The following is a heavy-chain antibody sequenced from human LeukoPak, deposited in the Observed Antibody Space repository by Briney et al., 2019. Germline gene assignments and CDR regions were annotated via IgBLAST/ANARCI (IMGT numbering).Heavy chain of an antibody. CDR2: IRYDGSNK. CDR1: GFTFSSYG. V-gene: IGHV3-30*02. CDR3: AKGSYNLLLLFDY. J-gene: IGHJ4*02. D-gene: IGHD2-2*01. Sequence: GGSLRLSCAASGFTFSSYGMHWVRQAPGKGLEWVAFIRYDGSNKYYADSVKGRFTISRDNSKNTLYLQMNSLRAEDTAVYYCAKGSYNLLLLFDYWGQGTLVTVSS.